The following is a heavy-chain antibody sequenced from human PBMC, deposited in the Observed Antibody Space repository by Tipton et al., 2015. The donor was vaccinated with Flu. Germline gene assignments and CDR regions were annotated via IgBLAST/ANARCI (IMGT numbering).Heavy chain of an antibody. CDR2: ISHSGRT. CDR1: DYSISSGYY. J-gene: IGHJ4*02. V-gene: IGHV4-38-2*02. CDR3: ARSTYYHGSGSSDY. D-gene: IGHD3-10*01. Sequence: TLSLTCTVSDYSISSGYYWGWIRQPPGKGLEWIGCISHSGRTYYNPSLKSRVTISVDTAKNQFSQRLSSVTAADTAVYYCARSTYYHGSGSSDYWGQGTLVTGSS.